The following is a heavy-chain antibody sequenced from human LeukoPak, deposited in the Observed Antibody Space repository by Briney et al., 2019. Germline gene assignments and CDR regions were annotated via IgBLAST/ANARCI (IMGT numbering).Heavy chain of an antibody. Sequence: SETLSLTCTVSGGSVNGYYWNWIRQAPGKGLEWLGFIHYSGFTLYSPSLQSRVSMSVDTSRNQFSLDLSSVTAADTALYYCARDPPEDEWNSLDSWGQGILVTVSS. CDR1: GGSVNGYY. J-gene: IGHJ4*02. CDR2: IHYSGFT. V-gene: IGHV4-59*02. CDR3: ARDPPEDEWNSLDS. D-gene: IGHD1-7*01.